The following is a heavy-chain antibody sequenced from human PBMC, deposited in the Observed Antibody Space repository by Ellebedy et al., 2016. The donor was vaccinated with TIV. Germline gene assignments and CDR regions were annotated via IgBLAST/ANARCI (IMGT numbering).Heavy chain of an antibody. Sequence: AASVKVSCKASGYTFTSYGISWVRQAPGQGLEWMGWISAYNGNTNYAQKLQGRVTMTTDTSTSTAYMELRRLRSDDTAVYYCARAGRDGYNFPLGDYWGQGTLVTVSS. CDR2: ISAYNGNT. V-gene: IGHV1-18*01. D-gene: IGHD5-24*01. CDR1: GYTFTSYG. J-gene: IGHJ4*02. CDR3: ARAGRDGYNFPLGDY.